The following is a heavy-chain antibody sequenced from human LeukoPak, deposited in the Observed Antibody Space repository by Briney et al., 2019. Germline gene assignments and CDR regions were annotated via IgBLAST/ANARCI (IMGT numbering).Heavy chain of an antibody. CDR3: ARGVNDDLLTDYYYFVY. CDR2: INDSGST. CDR1: GVSFSGYY. D-gene: IGHD3-9*01. J-gene: IGHJ4*02. V-gene: IGHV4-34*01. Sequence: SETLSLTCAVYGVSFSGYYWSWIRQPPGKGLEWIGEINDSGSTNYNPSLKSRVTISVDTSKNQFSLRLTSVTVADTAVYYCARGVNDDLLTDYYYFVYWGQGTLVTVSS.